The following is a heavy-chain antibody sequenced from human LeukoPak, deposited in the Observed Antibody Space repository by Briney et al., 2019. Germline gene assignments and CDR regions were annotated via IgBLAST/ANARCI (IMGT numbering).Heavy chain of an antibody. Sequence: PSETLSLTCTASGGSISSYYWSWIRQPAGKGLEWIGRIYTSGSTNYNPSLKSRVTMSVDTSKNQFSLKLSSVTAADTAVYYCARQSTVTKGVGYYYYYMDVWGKGTTVTVSS. J-gene: IGHJ6*03. V-gene: IGHV4-4*07. CDR1: GGSISSYY. CDR2: IYTSGST. D-gene: IGHD4-17*01. CDR3: ARQSTVTKGVGYYYYYMDV.